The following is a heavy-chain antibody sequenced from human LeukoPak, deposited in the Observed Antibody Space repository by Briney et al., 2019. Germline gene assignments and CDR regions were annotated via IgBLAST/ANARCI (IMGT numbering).Heavy chain of an antibody. CDR2: IWYDGSNK. J-gene: IGHJ3*02. CDR1: GFTFSNYG. Sequence: GGSLRLSCAASGFTFSNYGMHWVRQAPGKGLEWVTIIWYDGSNKYYADSVKGRFTISRDNSKNTLFLQMDSLRAEDTAVYYCARDKLTGNAFDIWGQGTMVTVSS. V-gene: IGHV3-33*01. D-gene: IGHD3-10*01. CDR3: ARDKLTGNAFDI.